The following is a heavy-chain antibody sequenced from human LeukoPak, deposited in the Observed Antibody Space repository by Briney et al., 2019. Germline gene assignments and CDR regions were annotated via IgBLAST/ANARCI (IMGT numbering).Heavy chain of an antibody. CDR3: ASNPRGSYICYYYYYMDV. CDR2: IHYSGST. V-gene: IGHV4-59*08. D-gene: IGHD1-26*01. Sequence: PSETLSLTCAVSGGSISSYYWSWIRQPPGKGLEWIGYIHYSGSTNYNPSLKSRVTISVDASKNQFSLKLSSVTAADTAVYYCASNPRGSYICYYYYYMDVWGKGTTVTVSS. J-gene: IGHJ6*03. CDR1: GGSISSYY.